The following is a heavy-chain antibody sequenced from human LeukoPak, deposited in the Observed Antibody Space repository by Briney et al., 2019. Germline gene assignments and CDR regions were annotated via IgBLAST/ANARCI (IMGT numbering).Heavy chain of an antibody. V-gene: IGHV3-53*01. J-gene: IGHJ3*02. CDR1: GFTVSSNY. Sequence: GGSLRLSCAASGFTVSSNYMSWVRQAPGKGLEWVSVIYSGGSTYYADSVKGRFTISRDNSKNTLHLQMNSLRAEDTAVYYCARALPTGDDAFDIWGQGTMVTVSS. D-gene: IGHD7-27*01. CDR3: ARALPTGDDAFDI. CDR2: IYSGGST.